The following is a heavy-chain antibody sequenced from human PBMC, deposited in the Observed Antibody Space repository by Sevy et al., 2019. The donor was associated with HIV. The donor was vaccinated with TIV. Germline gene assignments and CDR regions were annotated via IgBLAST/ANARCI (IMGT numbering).Heavy chain of an antibody. CDR1: GFTFSSYW. V-gene: IGHV3-74*01. J-gene: IGHJ6*02. CDR3: AGAPDCGRNRCSLYYGMDV. Sequence: GGSLRLSCVVSGFTFSSYWMHWVRQGPGKGLVWVSRIGPDGRVTTYADSVKGRFTVSRDDAKNTVYLQMNSLRPEDTAVYYCAGAPDCGRNRCSLYYGMDVWGQGTTVTVSS. D-gene: IGHD2-21*01. CDR2: IGPDGRVT.